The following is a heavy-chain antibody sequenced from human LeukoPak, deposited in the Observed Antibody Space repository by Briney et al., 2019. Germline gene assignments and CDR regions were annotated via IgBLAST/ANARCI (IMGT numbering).Heavy chain of an antibody. CDR1: GFSLSDYW. D-gene: IGHD1-26*01. CDR3: VRGGRGERPNY. J-gene: IGHJ4*02. V-gene: IGHV3-7*01. Sequence: GGSLRLSCAASGFSLSDYWMNWVHQAPRRGLEWVANIKQDGTEKKYLDSVKGRFTISRDNVKNSVYLQMDSLGVEDTAVYYCVRGGRGERPNYWGLGTLVTVSS. CDR2: IKQDGTEK.